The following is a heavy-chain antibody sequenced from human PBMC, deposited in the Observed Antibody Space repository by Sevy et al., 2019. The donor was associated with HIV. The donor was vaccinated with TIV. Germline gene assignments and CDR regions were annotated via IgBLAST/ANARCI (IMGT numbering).Heavy chain of an antibody. CDR1: GFTFSTYG. CDR2: IWYDANNK. Sequence: GGSLRLSCAASGFTFSTYGMHWVRQAPGKGLEWVAVIWYDANNKYYADSVKGRFTVSRDNSKNTLYLQMNNLRADDTAVYYCARGRGVFGAVAINWFDPWGQGALVTVSS. J-gene: IGHJ5*02. D-gene: IGHD3-3*01. V-gene: IGHV3-33*01. CDR3: ARGRGVFGAVAINWFDP.